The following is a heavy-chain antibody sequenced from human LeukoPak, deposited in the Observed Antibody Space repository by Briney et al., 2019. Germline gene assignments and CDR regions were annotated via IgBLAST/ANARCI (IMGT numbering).Heavy chain of an antibody. Sequence: GSLRLSCAASGFTFSTFAMIWVRQPPGKGLEWIGEINHSGSTNYNPSLKSRVTISVDTSKNQFSLKLSSVTAADTAVYYCARGPLSSVTTGFYFDYWGQGTLVTVSS. CDR3: ARGPLSSVTTGFYFDY. CDR2: INHSGST. J-gene: IGHJ4*02. CDR1: GFTFSTFA. D-gene: IGHD4-17*01. V-gene: IGHV4-34*01.